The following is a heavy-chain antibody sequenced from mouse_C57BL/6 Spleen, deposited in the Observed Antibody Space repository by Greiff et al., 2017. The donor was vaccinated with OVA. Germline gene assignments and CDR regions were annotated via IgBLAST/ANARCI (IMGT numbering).Heavy chain of an antibody. V-gene: IGHV1-64*01. CDR1: GYTFTSYW. D-gene: IGHD2-3*01. J-gene: IGHJ2*01. CDR2: IHHNSGST. CDR3: ARYDGYREPFDD. Sequence: QVQLKQPGAELVKPGASVKLSCKASGYTFTSYWMHWVKQRPGQGLEWIGMIHHNSGSTNYNEKFKSKATLTVDKSSSTAYMQLSSLTSEDSAVYYCARYDGYREPFDDWGQGTTLTVSS.